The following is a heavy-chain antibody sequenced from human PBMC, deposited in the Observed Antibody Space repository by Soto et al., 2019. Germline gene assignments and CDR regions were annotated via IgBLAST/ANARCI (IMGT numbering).Heavy chain of an antibody. CDR1: GGSFSGYY. Sequence: PSETLSLTCAVYGGSFSGYYWSWIRQPPGKGLEWIGEINHSGSTNYNPSLKSRVTISVDTSKNQFSLKLSSVTAADTAVYYCARGHVSGSYYMFSYFDYWGQGTLVTVS. J-gene: IGHJ4*02. V-gene: IGHV4-34*01. D-gene: IGHD1-26*01. CDR3: ARGHVSGSYYMFSYFDY. CDR2: INHSGST.